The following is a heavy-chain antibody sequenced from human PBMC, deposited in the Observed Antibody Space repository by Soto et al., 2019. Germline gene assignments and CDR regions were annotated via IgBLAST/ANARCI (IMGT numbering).Heavy chain of an antibody. D-gene: IGHD3-16*01. CDR1: NYSISSGYY. CDR2: MYHSGTT. Sequence: KPXETLSLTCAVSNYSISSGYYWGWIRQSPGEGLEWIVSMYHSGTTYYNPSLKSRVTISIDTSKNQFSLKLTSVTSADTAVYFCARVAFGPIDYWGQGTLVTVSS. V-gene: IGHV4-38-2*01. CDR3: ARVAFGPIDY. J-gene: IGHJ4*02.